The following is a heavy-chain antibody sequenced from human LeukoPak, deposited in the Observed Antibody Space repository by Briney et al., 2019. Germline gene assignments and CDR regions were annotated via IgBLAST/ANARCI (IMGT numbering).Heavy chain of an antibody. Sequence: SETLSLTCAVYGGSFSGYYWSWIRQPPGKGLEWIGEINHSGSTNYNPSLKSRVTISVDTSKNQFSLKLSSVTASDTAVYYCAHGSGSYYFKQYYFDYWGQGTLDTVSS. J-gene: IGHJ4*02. D-gene: IGHD3-10*01. CDR3: AHGSGSYYFKQYYFDY. V-gene: IGHV4-34*01. CDR1: GGSFSGYY. CDR2: INHSGST.